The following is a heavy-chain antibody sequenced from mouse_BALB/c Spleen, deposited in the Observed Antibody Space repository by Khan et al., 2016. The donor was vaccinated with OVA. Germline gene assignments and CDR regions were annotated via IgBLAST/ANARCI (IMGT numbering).Heavy chain of an antibody. CDR1: GLSLTNYG. CDR3: AIIYYGYDWFAY. Sequence: QVQLKESGPGLVAPSQSLSIRCTVSGLSLTNYGVSWVRQPPGKGLEWLGVIWGDGSTHYHSVLKSRLSISKDNSKSQVFVKLNSLQTDDTATYXCAIIYYGYDWFAYWGQGTLVTVSA. D-gene: IGHD2-2*01. V-gene: IGHV2-3*01. CDR2: IWGDGST. J-gene: IGHJ3*01.